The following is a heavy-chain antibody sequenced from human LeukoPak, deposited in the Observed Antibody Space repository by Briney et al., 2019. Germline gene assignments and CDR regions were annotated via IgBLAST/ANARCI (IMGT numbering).Heavy chain of an antibody. CDR2: ISSSSSYI. Sequence: GGSLRLSCAASGFTFSSYRMNWVRQAPGKGLEWVSSISSSSSYIYYADSVKGRFTISRDNAKNSLYLQMNSLRAEDTAVYYCARETTYYYDSTGAFDIWGQGTMVTVSS. CDR1: GFTFSSYR. J-gene: IGHJ3*02. CDR3: ARETTYYYDSTGAFDI. D-gene: IGHD3-22*01. V-gene: IGHV3-21*01.